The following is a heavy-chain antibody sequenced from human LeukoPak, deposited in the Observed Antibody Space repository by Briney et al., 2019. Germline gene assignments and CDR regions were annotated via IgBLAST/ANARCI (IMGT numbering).Heavy chain of an antibody. J-gene: IGHJ3*01. CDR2: IYYSGST. CDR3: ARHMSVTYDAFDL. Sequence: SATLSLTCTVSGGSISNYYWTWIRQPPGKGLEWIGYIYYSGSTNYNPSLKSRVTISVDMSKNQFSLNLTSVTAADTAVYYCARHMSVTYDAFDLWGRGTMVTVSS. CDR1: GGSISNYY. D-gene: IGHD2-21*02. V-gene: IGHV4-59*08.